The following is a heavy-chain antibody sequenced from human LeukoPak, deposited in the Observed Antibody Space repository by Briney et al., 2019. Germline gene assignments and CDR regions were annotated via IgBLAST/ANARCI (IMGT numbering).Heavy chain of an antibody. CDR2: ISGSDSST. J-gene: IGHJ4*02. Sequence: PGGSLRLSCAASGFTFSSYAMSWVRQAPGKGLEWVSVISGSDSSTYYADSVKGRFTISRDNSKNTLYLQTNSLRAEDTAVYYCAKASSTSCYSRSDYWGQGTLVTVSS. CDR1: GFTFSSYA. D-gene: IGHD2-2*02. V-gene: IGHV3-23*01. CDR3: AKASSTSCYSRSDY.